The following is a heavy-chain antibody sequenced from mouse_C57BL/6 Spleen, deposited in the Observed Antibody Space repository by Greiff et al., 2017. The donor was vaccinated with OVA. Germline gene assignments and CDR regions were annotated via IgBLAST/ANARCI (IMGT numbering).Heavy chain of an antibody. Sequence: VQLQQSGPELVKPGASVKISCKASGYAFSSSWMNWVKQRPGKGLEWIGRIYPGDGDTNYNGKFKGKATLTAAKSSSTADMQRSSLTSEDSAVYFCARRGDYAMGDGGQGAAVTVSS. CDR1: GYAFSSSW. CDR3: ARRGDYAMGD. J-gene: IGHJ4*01. CDR2: IYPGDGDT. V-gene: IGHV1-82*01.